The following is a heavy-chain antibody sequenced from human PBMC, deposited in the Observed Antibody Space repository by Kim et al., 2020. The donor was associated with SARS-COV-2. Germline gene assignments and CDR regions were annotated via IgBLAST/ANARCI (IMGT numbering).Heavy chain of an antibody. CDR3: ARGEGLEWDYNWNDGGNWFDP. CDR2: IYYSGST. CDR1: GGSISSGGYY. Sequence: SETLSLTCTVSGGSISSGGYYWSWIRQHPGKGLEWIGYIYYSGSTYYNPSLKSRVTISVDTSKNQFSLKLSSVTAADTAVYYCARGEGLEWDYNWNDGGNWFDPWGQGTLVTVSS. V-gene: IGHV4-31*03. J-gene: IGHJ5*02. D-gene: IGHD1-1*01.